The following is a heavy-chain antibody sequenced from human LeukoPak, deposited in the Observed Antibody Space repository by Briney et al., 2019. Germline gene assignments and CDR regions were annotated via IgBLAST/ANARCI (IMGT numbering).Heavy chain of an antibody. Sequence: KTSETLSLTCTVSGGSISSYYWSWIRQPPGKGLEWIGYIYYSGSTNYNPSLKSRVTISVDTSKNQFSLKLSSVTAADTAVYYCARAPPTVVTPGAFDIWGRGTMVTVSS. J-gene: IGHJ3*02. D-gene: IGHD4-23*01. CDR1: GGSISSYY. CDR3: ARAPPTVVTPGAFDI. V-gene: IGHV4-59*01. CDR2: IYYSGST.